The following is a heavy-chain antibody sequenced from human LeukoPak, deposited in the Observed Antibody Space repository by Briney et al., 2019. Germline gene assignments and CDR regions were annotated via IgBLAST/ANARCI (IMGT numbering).Heavy chain of an antibody. D-gene: IGHD3-3*01. CDR3: AREGVNSSDDTFDV. V-gene: IGHV3-30-3*01. Sequence: GGSLRLSCAASRFTFRSYAMHWVRQAPGKGLEWVAVISYDGDDGSNIYYADSVRGRFTISRDNSKSTLYLQMNSLRPEDTAVYYCAREGVNSSDDTFDVWGQGTTVTVSS. CDR1: RFTFRSYA. CDR2: ISYDGDDGSNI. J-gene: IGHJ3*01.